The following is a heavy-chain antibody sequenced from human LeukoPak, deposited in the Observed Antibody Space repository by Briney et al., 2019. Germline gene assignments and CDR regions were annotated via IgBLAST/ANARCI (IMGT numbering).Heavy chain of an antibody. V-gene: IGHV1-2*02. J-gene: IGHJ4*02. CDR2: INPNSGGT. D-gene: IGHD3-22*01. CDR1: GYTFTGYY. CDR3: HYYDSQGFGY. Sequence: ASVKVSCKASGYTFTGYYMHWVRQSPGQGLEWMGWINPNSGGTNYAQKFQGRVTMTRDTSIITAYMEVSRLRSDDTAVYYCHYYDSQGFGYWGQGSLVTVSS.